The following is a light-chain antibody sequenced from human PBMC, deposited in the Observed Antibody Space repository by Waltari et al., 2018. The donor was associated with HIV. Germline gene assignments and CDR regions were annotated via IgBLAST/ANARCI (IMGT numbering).Light chain of an antibody. V-gene: IGLV1-40*01. CDR1: SSNIGAGYD. Sequence: QSVLTQPPSVSGAPGQRVTISCTGSSSNIGAGYDVHWYQQLPGTAPKLLIYGNSNRPSGGPDRFSGSKSGTSASLAITGLQAEDEADYYCQSYDSSLSGCYVFGTGTKVTVL. J-gene: IGLJ1*01. CDR3: QSYDSSLSGCYV. CDR2: GNS.